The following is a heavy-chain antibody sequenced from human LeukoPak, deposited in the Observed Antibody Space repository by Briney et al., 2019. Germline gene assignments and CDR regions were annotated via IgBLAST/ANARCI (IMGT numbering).Heavy chain of an antibody. J-gene: IGHJ4*02. D-gene: IGHD3-3*01. Sequence: TGGSLRLSCAASGFSFNKCGLHWVRQAPGKGLEWVAFIRYDGSNQYYADSVRGRFTISRDNSKNTLYLQLNSLRAEDTAVYYCAKGKFLEWLSHFDYWGQGTLVTVSS. V-gene: IGHV3-30*02. CDR1: GFSFNKCG. CDR2: IRYDGSNQ. CDR3: AKGKFLEWLSHFDY.